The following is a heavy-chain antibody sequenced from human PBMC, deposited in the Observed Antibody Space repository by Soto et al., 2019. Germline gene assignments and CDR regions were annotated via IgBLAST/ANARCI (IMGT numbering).Heavy chain of an antibody. V-gene: IGHV4-34*01. CDR3: ARGIRYYDFWSGYYKGGSLYYYGMDV. D-gene: IGHD3-3*01. Sequence: SETLSLTCAVYGGSFSGYYWSWIRQPPGKGLEWIGEINHSGSTNYNPSLKSRVTISVDTSKNQFSLKLSSVTAADTAVYYCARGIRYYDFWSGYYKGGSLYYYGMDVWGQGTTVTVSS. J-gene: IGHJ6*02. CDR2: INHSGST. CDR1: GGSFSGYY.